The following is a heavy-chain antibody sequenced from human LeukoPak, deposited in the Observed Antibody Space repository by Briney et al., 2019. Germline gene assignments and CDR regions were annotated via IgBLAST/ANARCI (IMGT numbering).Heavy chain of an antibody. D-gene: IGHD6-19*01. CDR1: GFTFSSYA. J-gene: IGHJ4*02. CDR3: AKESSGTSVAGTNFDS. V-gene: IGHV3-23*01. Sequence: GGSLRLSCAASGFTFSSYAMSWVRQAPGKGLEWVSTISGSGGSTYYADSVKGRFTISRDNPKNTLYLQMNSLRAEDTAIYHCAKESSGTSVAGTNFDSWGQGTLVTVSS. CDR2: ISGSGGST.